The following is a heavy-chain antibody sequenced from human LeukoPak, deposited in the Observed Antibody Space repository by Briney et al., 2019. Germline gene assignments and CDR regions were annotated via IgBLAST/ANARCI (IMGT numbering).Heavy chain of an antibody. D-gene: IGHD2-2*02. Sequence: SETLSLTCTVSDGSISSYYWSWIRLPPPPGLEWIGYIYYSGSTNYNPSLKSRVTISVDTSKNQFSLKLSSVTAADTAVYYCAREYQLLYDYWGQGTLVTVSS. V-gene: IGHV4-59*13. J-gene: IGHJ4*02. CDR2: IYYSGST. CDR3: AREYQLLYDY. CDR1: DGSISSYY.